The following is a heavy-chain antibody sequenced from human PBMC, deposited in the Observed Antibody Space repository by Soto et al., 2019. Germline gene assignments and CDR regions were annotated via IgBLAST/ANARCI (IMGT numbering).Heavy chain of an antibody. CDR1: GFTFSDYY. V-gene: IGHV3-72*01. J-gene: IGHJ4*02. CDR2: SRDKGNSYST. Sequence: EVQLVESGGGLVQPGGSLRLSCAGSGFTFSDYYIDWVRQAPGKGLEWVGRSRDKGNSYSTDYAASVKGRFTASRDASKNSLYLQMNSLKTEDTALYYCTRSIVGTTSSDYWGQGTLVTVSS. CDR3: TRSIVGTTSSDY. D-gene: IGHD1-26*01.